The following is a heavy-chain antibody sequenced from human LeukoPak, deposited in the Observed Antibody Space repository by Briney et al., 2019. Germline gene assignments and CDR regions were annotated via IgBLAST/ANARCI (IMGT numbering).Heavy chain of an antibody. D-gene: IGHD1-1*01. CDR3: ARRRGTDFDY. V-gene: IGHV5-51*01. CDR2: IYPGDSDT. CDR1: GYSFSTYW. Sequence: GESLKISCKGSGYSFSTYWIGWVRQMPGKGLEWMGVIYPGDSDTRYSPSFQGQVSISADKSISTASLQWSSLEASDTAIYYCARRRGTDFDYWGQGTLVTVSS. J-gene: IGHJ4*02.